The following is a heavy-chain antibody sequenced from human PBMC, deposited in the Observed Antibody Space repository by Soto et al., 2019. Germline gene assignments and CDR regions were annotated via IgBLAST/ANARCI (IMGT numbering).Heavy chain of an antibody. D-gene: IGHD3-10*01. CDR1: GFTFSTND. CDR2: MNANVDAT. Sequence: QVQLVQSGAEVKKPGASVKVSCKASGFTFSTNDINWVRQAPGQGLQWMGWMNANVDATDSPQEFKGRVTMTWNASISTAYTELSNLKSDDTAVYYCAREVVDGSSLWLDPWGQGTLVTVSS. V-gene: IGHV1-8*01. CDR3: AREVVDGSSLWLDP. J-gene: IGHJ5*02.